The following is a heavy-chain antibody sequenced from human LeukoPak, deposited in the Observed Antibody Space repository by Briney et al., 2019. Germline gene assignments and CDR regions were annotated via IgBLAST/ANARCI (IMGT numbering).Heavy chain of an antibody. Sequence: GGSLRLSCAASGFTFNSYAMSWVRQAAGKRLEWVSNISGSGGSKYYADSVKGRFTISRDSSKNMLYLQMNTLRAEDTAIYYCAKDGIDSGDPNGFDPWGQGTLVTVSS. CDR2: ISGSGGSK. CDR3: AKDGIDSGDPNGFDP. J-gene: IGHJ5*02. CDR1: GFTFNSYA. V-gene: IGHV3-23*01. D-gene: IGHD3-10*01.